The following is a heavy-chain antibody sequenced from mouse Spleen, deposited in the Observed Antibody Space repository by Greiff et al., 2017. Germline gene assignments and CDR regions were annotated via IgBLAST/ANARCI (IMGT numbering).Heavy chain of an antibody. CDR1: GYTFTSYW. J-gene: IGHJ3*01. CDR2: IHPNSGST. CDR3: ARWYYGSSSAWFAY. Sequence: VQLQQSGAELVKPGASVKLSCKASGYTFTSYWMHWVKQRPGQGLEWIGMIHPNSGSTNYNEKFKSKATLTVDKSSSTAYMQLSSLTSEDSAVYYCARWYYGSSSAWFAYWGQGTLVTVSA. V-gene: IGHV1-64*01. D-gene: IGHD1-1*01.